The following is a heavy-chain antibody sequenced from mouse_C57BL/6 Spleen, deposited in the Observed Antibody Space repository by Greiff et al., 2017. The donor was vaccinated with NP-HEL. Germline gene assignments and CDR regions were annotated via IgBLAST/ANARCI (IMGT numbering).Heavy chain of an antibody. CDR3: ARRAPFYPFAY. D-gene: IGHD3-1*01. CDR1: GYAFSSYW. V-gene: IGHV1-80*01. Sequence: VQLQQSGAELVKPGASVKISCKASGYAFSSYWMNWVKQRPGKGLEWIGQIYPGDGDTNYNEKFKGKATLTADKSSSTAYMQLSSLTSEDSAVYFCARRAPFYPFAYWGQGTLVTVSA. CDR2: IYPGDGDT. J-gene: IGHJ3*01.